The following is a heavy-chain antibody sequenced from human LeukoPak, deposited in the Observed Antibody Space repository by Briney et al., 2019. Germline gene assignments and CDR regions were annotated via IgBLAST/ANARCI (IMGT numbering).Heavy chain of an antibody. Sequence: PGGSLRLSCVGSEFTFSSFAMHWVRLAPGKGLEWVAVISYDGSQKYYADSVKGRFTISRDNPRNTLSLQMNTLRAEDTAVYYCARDSYYGSEIYPEGAISHWGQGTLVTVS. V-gene: IGHV3-30*04. CDR1: EFTFSSFA. D-gene: IGHD3-10*01. CDR3: ARDSYYGSEIYPEGAISH. CDR2: ISYDGSQK. J-gene: IGHJ4*02.